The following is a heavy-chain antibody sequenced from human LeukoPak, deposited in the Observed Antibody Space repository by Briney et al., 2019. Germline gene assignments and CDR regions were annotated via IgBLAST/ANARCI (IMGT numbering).Heavy chain of an antibody. J-gene: IGHJ4*02. CDR3: ASNYYDSSGIFDY. CDR1: GFTFSNYA. V-gene: IGHV4-34*01. Sequence: GSLRLSCAASGFTFSNYAMSWVRQAPGKGLEWIGEINHSGSTNYNPSLKSRVTISVDTSKNQFSLKLSSVTAADTAVYYCASNYYDSSGIFDYWGQGTLVTVSS. D-gene: IGHD3-22*01. CDR2: INHSGST.